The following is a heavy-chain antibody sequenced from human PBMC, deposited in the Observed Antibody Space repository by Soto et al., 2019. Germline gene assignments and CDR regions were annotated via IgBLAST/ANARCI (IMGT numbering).Heavy chain of an antibody. D-gene: IGHD2-8*01. CDR1: GGSFSGYY. J-gene: IGHJ2*01. CDR3: AREIMPLTNDWYFDL. V-gene: IGHV4-34*01. Sequence: SETLSLTCAVYGGSFSGYYWSWIRQPPGKGLEWIGEINHSGSTNYNPSLKSRVTISVDTSKNQFSLKMSSVTAADTAVYYCAREIMPLTNDWYFDLWGRGTLVTV. CDR2: INHSGST.